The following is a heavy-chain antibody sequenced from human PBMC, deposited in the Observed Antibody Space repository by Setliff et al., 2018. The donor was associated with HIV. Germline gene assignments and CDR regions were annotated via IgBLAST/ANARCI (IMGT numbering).Heavy chain of an antibody. CDR3: PPAAISSLFDFFI. D-gene: IGHD3-3*01. Sequence: SGTLSLTCTVSGGSINTYYWSWIRQPAGKGLEWIGRFYTSGSTNYNHSLKSRVTMSIDTSKNQYSLKLNSVTAAATAVSSSPPAAISSLFDFFIWGQGTIVTVSS. CDR2: FYTSGST. J-gene: IGHJ3*02. V-gene: IGHV4-4*07. CDR1: GGSINTYY.